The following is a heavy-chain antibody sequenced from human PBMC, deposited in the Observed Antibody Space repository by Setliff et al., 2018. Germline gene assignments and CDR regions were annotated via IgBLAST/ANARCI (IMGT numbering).Heavy chain of an antibody. CDR1: GDSISRAKYY. V-gene: IGHV4-61*02. CDR2: IYTDGST. CDR3: ARDDPNHYDVSGYSVGYFDY. J-gene: IGHJ4*02. Sequence: SETLSLTCTVSGDSISRAKYYWSWIRQSAGKGLECIGRIYTDGSTKYNPSLNSRVTLLIDTAKNQISLRLQSVTAADTAVYFCARDDPNHYDVSGYSVGYFDYWGLGTPVTVSS. D-gene: IGHD3-22*01.